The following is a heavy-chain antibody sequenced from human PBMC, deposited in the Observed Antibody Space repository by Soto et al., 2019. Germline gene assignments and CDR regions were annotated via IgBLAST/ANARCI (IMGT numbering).Heavy chain of an antibody. CDR2: INHSGST. CDR1: GGSFSGYY. V-gene: IGHV4-34*01. CDR3: ARGPNYYDSSGYDY. Sequence: ASETLSLTCAVYGGSFSGYYWSWIRQPPGKGLEWIGEINHSGSTNYNPSLKSRVTISVDTSKNQFSLKLSSVTAADTAVYYCARGPNYYDSSGYDYWGQGTLVTVSS. D-gene: IGHD3-22*01. J-gene: IGHJ4*02.